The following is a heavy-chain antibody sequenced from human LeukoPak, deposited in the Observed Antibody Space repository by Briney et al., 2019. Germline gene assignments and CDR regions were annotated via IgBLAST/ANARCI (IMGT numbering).Heavy chain of an antibody. Sequence: PGGSLRLSCAASGFTFSDYYMSWIRQAPGKGLEWVSYISSSSSTIYYADSVKGRFTISRDNAKNSLYLQMNSLRAEDTAVYYCARTSMILVVPYFDYWGQGTLVTVSS. CDR2: ISSSSSTI. D-gene: IGHD3-22*01. CDR3: ARTSMILVVPYFDY. CDR1: GFTFSDYY. J-gene: IGHJ4*02. V-gene: IGHV3-11*01.